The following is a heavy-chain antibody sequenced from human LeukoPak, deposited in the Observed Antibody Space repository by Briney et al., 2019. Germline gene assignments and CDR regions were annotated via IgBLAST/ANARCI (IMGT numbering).Heavy chain of an antibody. CDR3: ARYPIIGYCSGGSCYYFDY. J-gene: IGHJ4*02. D-gene: IGHD2-15*01. CDR2: IHYSGST. V-gene: IGHV4-59*08. CDR1: GGSISSYY. Sequence: PSETLSLTCSVSGGSISSYYWSWIRQPPGKGLECIGYIHYSGSTYYNPSLKSRVTISVDTSKNQFSLKLSSVTAADTAVYYCARYPIIGYCSGGSCYYFDYWGQGTLVTVSS.